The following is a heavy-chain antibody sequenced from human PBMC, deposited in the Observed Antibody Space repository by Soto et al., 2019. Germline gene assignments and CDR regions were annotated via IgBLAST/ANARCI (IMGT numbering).Heavy chain of an antibody. Sequence: SQTLSLTCAISGDSVSTNSATRDWIRQSPSRGLEWLGRTYYRSKWYNDYAVSVKGRITINPDTSNNQFSLQLNSVTPDDTAVYYCARLIGNSWLDSWGQGTLVTV. D-gene: IGHD2-8*01. CDR2: TYYRSKWYN. J-gene: IGHJ5*01. CDR1: GDSVSTNSAT. V-gene: IGHV6-1*01. CDR3: ARLIGNSWLDS.